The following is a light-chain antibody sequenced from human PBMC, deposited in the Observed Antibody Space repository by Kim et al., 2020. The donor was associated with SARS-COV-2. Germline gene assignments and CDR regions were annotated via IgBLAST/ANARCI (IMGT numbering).Light chain of an antibody. J-gene: IGLJ2*01. CDR1: SLRSYY. Sequence: VALGQTVRITCQGDSLRSYYATWYQQKPGQAPILVFYGKNNRPSGIPDRFSGSSSGNTASLTITGTQAGDEADYYCNSRDSRDNVVFGGGTQLTVL. CDR2: GKN. CDR3: NSRDSRDNVV. V-gene: IGLV3-19*01.